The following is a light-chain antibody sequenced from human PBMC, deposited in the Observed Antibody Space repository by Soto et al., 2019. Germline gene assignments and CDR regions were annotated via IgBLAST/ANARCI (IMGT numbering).Light chain of an antibody. J-gene: IGKJ3*01. V-gene: IGKV3-11*01. CDR3: QQSGSSPPFT. Sequence: EIVLTQSPATLSLSPGGRATLSCRASQSVSSYLAWYQQKPGQAPRLLIYDASNRATGIPARFSGSGSGTDFTLTISSLEPEDFAVYYCQQSGSSPPFTFGRGTKVDIK. CDR2: DAS. CDR1: QSVSSY.